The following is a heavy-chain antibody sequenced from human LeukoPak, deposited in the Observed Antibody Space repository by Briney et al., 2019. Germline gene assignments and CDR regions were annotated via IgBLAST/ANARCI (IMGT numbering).Heavy chain of an antibody. V-gene: IGHV3-7*01. Sequence: GGSLRLSCAASGFTFDDYGLNWVRQAPGKGLEWVANINQHGSEKHSVDSVKGRFTISRDNAKNSLFLQMNSLRAEDTAVYYCARDIGAAADCNLDYWGQGTLVTVSS. CDR3: ARDIGAAADCNLDY. D-gene: IGHD6-13*01. CDR2: INQHGSEK. J-gene: IGHJ4*02. CDR1: GFTFDDYG.